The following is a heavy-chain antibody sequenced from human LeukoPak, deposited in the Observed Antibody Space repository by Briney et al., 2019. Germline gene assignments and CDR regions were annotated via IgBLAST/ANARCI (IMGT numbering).Heavy chain of an antibody. V-gene: IGHV4-4*02. J-gene: IGHJ3*02. D-gene: IGHD2-8*01. Sequence: SGTLSLTYAVSGGSISSSNWWSWVRQPPGKGLEWIGEIYHSGSTNYNPSLKSRVTISVDKSKNQFSLKLSSVTAADTAVYYCASTPQYCTNGVCSQDAFDIWGQGTMVTVSS. CDR2: IYHSGST. CDR1: GGSISSSNW. CDR3: ASTPQYCTNGVCSQDAFDI.